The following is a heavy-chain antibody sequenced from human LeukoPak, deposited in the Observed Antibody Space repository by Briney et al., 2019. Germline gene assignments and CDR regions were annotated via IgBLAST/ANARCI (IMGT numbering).Heavy chain of an antibody. V-gene: IGHV4-34*01. D-gene: IGHD2-2*01. CDR3: ARGLGVVVPAAKGNWFDP. J-gene: IGHJ5*02. CDR2: INHSGST. Sequence: PSETLSLTCAVYGGSFSGYYWSWIRQPPGKGLEWIGEINHSGSTNYNPSLKNRVTISVDTSKNQFSLKLSSVTTADTAVYYCARGLGVVVPAAKGNWFDPWGQGTLVTVSS. CDR1: GGSFSGYY.